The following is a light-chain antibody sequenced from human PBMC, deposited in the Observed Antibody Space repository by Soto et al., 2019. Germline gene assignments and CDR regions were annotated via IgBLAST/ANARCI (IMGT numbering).Light chain of an antibody. J-gene: IGKJ5*01. CDR3: QQYDNLPIT. Sequence: DIQMLQSPSTLSGSVGDRVPITCRASQSISSWLAWYQQKKGKAPKILIYDASNLATGVPSRFSGSGSGTDFTFPISRLQPEDIETYYCQQYDNLPITFGQGTRLEIK. CDR2: DAS. CDR1: QSISSW. V-gene: IGKV1-33*01.